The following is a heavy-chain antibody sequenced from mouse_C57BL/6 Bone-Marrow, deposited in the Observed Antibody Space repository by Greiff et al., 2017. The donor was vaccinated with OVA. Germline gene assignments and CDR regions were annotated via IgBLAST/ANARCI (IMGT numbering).Heavy chain of an antibody. V-gene: IGHV1-64*01. D-gene: IGHD1-1*01. CDR1: GYTFTSYW. J-gene: IGHJ4*01. CDR2: IHPNSGST. CDR3: PLTTVVGYAMDY. Sequence: QVQLQQPGAELVKPGASVKLSCKASGYTFTSYWMHWVKQRPGQGLKWIGMIHPNSGSTNYNEKFKSKATLTVDKSSSTAYMQLSSLTSEDSAVYYCPLTTVVGYAMDYWGQGTSVTVSS.